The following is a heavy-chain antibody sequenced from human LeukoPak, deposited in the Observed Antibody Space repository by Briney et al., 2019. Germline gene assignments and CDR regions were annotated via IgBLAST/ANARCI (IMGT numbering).Heavy chain of an antibody. J-gene: IGHJ4*01. V-gene: IGHV5-51*01. D-gene: IGHD3-10*01. CDR1: GYRFPTYW. CDR3: ARLVDYGSGSRYFDY. CDR2: IYPGDSDT. Sequence: GESLKISCKGSGYRFPTYWIGWVRQMPGKGLEWMGIIYPGDSDTRYSPSFQGQVTISADKSISTAYVQWSSLKASDTAMYYCARLVDYGSGSRYFDYWGQGALVTVSS.